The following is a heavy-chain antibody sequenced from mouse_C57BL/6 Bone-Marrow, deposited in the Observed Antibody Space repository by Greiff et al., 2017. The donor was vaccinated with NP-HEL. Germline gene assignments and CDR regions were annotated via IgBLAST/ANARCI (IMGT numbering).Heavy chain of an antibody. D-gene: IGHD1-1*01. CDR3: ARHEGNYYGSLCYAMYY. J-gene: IGHJ4*01. V-gene: IGHV1-62-2*01. CDR2: FYPGSGSI. CDR1: GYTFTEYT. Sequence: VQLQQSGAELVKPGASVKLSCKASGYTFTEYTIHWVKQRSGKGLEWIGWFYPGSGSIKYNEKFKDKATLTADKSSSTVYMELSRLTSEDSAVYFCARHEGNYYGSLCYAMYYWGRGTAVTVSA.